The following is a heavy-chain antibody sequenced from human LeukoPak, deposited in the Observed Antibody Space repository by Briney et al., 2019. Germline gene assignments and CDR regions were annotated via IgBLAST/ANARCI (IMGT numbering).Heavy chain of an antibody. V-gene: IGHV3-23*01. D-gene: IGHD5-18*01. CDR2: ISGSGGST. CDR1: GFTFSSYG. CDR3: AKEARGGYSYGYLGY. J-gene: IGHJ4*02. Sequence: GRSLRLSCAASGFTFSSYGMHWVRQAPGKGLEWVSAISGSGGSTYYADSVKGRFTISRDNSKNTLYLQMNSLRAEDTAVYYCAKEARGGYSYGYLGYWGQGTLVTVSS.